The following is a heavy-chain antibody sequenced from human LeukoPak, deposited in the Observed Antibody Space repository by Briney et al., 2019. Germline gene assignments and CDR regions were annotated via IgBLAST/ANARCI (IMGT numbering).Heavy chain of an antibody. CDR3: ARAAVTTGSTETFDP. V-gene: IGHV1-2*02. CDR2: INPNSGVT. J-gene: IGHJ5*02. D-gene: IGHD1-1*01. CDR1: GYTFTGYY. Sequence: ASVKVSCKASGYTFTGYYLHWVRQAPGQGLEWMGWINPNSGVTNYAETFQGRVTLTTHTSISTAYLELSRLTSVDTAVYYCARAAVTTGSTETFDPWGQGTLVTVSS.